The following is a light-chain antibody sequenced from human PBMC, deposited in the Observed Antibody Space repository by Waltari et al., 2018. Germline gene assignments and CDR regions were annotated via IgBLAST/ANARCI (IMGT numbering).Light chain of an antibody. V-gene: IGKV1-5*03. Sequence: MTQSPSTLSASVGDRVIITCRARPSFSTWLAWYQQKPGKPPRLLIYKASTLDSGVPSRFSGSGSGSEFTLTITSLQPDDFATYFCQQYNNYPWTFGQGTKVEIK. CDR2: KAS. CDR1: PSFSTW. CDR3: QQYNNYPWT. J-gene: IGKJ1*01.